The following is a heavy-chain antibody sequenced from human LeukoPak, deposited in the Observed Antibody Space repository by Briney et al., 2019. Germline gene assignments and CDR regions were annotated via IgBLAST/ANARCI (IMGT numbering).Heavy chain of an antibody. CDR1: GYTFTGYY. CDR3: ARVGDCSGGSCYSGFDY. V-gene: IGHV1-2*02. Sequence: ASVKVSCKASGYTFTGYYMHWVRQAPGQGLEWMGWINPNSGGTNYAQKFQGRVTMTRDTYISTAYMELSRLRSDDTAVYYCARVGDCSGGSCYSGFDYWGQGTLVTVSS. J-gene: IGHJ4*02. D-gene: IGHD2-15*01. CDR2: INPNSGGT.